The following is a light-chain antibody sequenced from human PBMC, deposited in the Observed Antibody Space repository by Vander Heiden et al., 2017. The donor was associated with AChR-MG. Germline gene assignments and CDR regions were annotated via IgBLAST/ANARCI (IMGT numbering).Light chain of an antibody. CDR2: WAS. CDR3: QQYYSTPPT. Sequence: DLVMTQSPDSLAVSLGERATINCKSSQSLLYSSNNKNYLAWYQQKPGQPPKLLIYWASTRESGVPDRFGGSGSGTDFTLTISGLQAEDVAVYYCQQYYSTPPTFGGGAKVEIK. CDR1: QSLLYSSNNKNY. V-gene: IGKV4-1*01. J-gene: IGKJ4*01.